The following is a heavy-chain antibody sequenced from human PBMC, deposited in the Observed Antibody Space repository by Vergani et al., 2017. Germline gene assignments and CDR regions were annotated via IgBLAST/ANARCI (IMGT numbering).Heavy chain of an antibody. V-gene: IGHV4-59*02. CDR2: MYHSGMT. J-gene: IGHJ5*02. CDR3: GRVADFDGLGSRLLDL. Sequence: QVKLQESGPGLVKPSETLSLTCTVSGASVNSYYWSWIRQPPGKELEWIGYMYHSGMTNYNPSLETRVTISGDTSKNQFSLKLNSVSAADTAVYYCGRVADFDGLGSRLLDLWGQGSLVTVSS. CDR1: GASVNSYY. D-gene: IGHD3-10*01.